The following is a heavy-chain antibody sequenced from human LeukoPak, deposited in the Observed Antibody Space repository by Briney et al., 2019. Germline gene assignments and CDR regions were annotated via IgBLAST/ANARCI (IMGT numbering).Heavy chain of an antibody. D-gene: IGHD2-2*01. Sequence: GGSLRLSCAASGFTFSSYSMNWVRQAPGKGLEWVSYISSASGSIYYADSVKGRFTISRDNAKNSRFLQMNSLRAEDTAVYYCARLPAYCSSNSCYYDYWGQGTLVTVSS. CDR3: ARLPAYCSSNSCYYDY. V-gene: IGHV3-48*04. J-gene: IGHJ4*02. CDR1: GFTFSSYS. CDR2: ISSASGSI.